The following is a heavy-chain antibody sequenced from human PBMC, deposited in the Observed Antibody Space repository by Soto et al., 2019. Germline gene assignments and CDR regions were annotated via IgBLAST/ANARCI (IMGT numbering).Heavy chain of an antibody. CDR1: GYSFTSYW. CDR3: ARQLRGSYSSGWYPPPGMDV. CDR2: IDPSDSYT. V-gene: IGHV5-10-1*01. D-gene: IGHD6-19*01. Sequence: EALNISLKGSGYSFTSYWISCVLQMPGKGLEWMGRIDPSDSYTNYSPSFQGHVTISADKSISTAYLQWSSLKASDTAMYYCARQLRGSYSSGWYPPPGMDVWGQGTTVTVSS. J-gene: IGHJ6*02.